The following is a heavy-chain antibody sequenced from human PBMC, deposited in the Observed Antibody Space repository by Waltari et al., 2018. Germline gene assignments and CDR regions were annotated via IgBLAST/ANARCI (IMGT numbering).Heavy chain of an antibody. CDR2: INHSGSN. Sequence: QVQLQQWGAGLLKPPETLSLTCAVYGGSFSGYYWSWIRQPPRKGLEWIGEINHSGSNNYKPSLKSRVTISGDTSKDQFSLKLRSVTAADTAVYYCAREYCSGGSFYQDCAFDIWGQGTMVTVSS. D-gene: IGHD2-15*01. V-gene: IGHV4-34*01. CDR3: AREYCSGGSFYQDCAFDI. J-gene: IGHJ3*02. CDR1: GGSFSGYY.